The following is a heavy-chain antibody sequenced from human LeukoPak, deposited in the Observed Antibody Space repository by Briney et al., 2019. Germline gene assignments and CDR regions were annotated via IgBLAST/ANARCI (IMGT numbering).Heavy chain of an antibody. D-gene: IGHD1-7*01. CDR2: INHSGST. CDR1: GGSFSGYY. Sequence: SSETLSLTCAVYGGSFSGYYWSWIRQPPGKGLEWIGEINHSGSTNYNPSLKSRVTISVDTSKNQFSLKLSSVTAADTAVYYCARDNWNYGSSMDVWGQGTTVTVSS. V-gene: IGHV4-34*01. J-gene: IGHJ6*02. CDR3: ARDNWNYGSSMDV.